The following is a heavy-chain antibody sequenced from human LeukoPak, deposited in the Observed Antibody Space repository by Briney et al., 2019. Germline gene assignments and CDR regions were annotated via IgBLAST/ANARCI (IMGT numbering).Heavy chain of an antibody. CDR3: ASISSAWRLRDAFDI. CDR1: GYTFTSYD. Sequence: GASVKVSCKASGYTFTSYDINWVRQATGQGLEWMGWMNPNSGNTGYAQKFQGRVTMTRNTSISTAYMELSSLRSEDTAVYYCASISSAWRLRDAFDIWGQGTMVTVSS. CDR2: MNPNSGNT. J-gene: IGHJ3*02. D-gene: IGHD5-18*01. V-gene: IGHV1-8*01.